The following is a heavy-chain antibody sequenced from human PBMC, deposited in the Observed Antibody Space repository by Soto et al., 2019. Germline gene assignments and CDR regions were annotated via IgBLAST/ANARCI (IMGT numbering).Heavy chain of an antibody. CDR2: ISAYNGNT. CDR3: ARSNHYSSGDS. J-gene: IGHJ5*01. D-gene: IGHD6-19*01. V-gene: IGHV1-18*01. CDR1: GYIFTNYG. Sequence: QVQLVQSGAEVQKPGASVKVSCKASGYIFTNYGITWVRQAPGQGLEWMGWISAYNGNTNYAQKLQGSVTMPTDTSTSTAYMELRSLRSDDTAVYYCARSNHYSSGDSWGQRTLVTVSS.